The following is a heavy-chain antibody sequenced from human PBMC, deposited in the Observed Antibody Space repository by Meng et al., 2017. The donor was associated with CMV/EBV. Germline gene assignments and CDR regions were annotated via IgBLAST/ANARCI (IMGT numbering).Heavy chain of an antibody. V-gene: IGHV3-7*01. J-gene: IGHJ5*02. CDR1: GFTVSSYW. D-gene: IGHD2-15*01. Sequence: GESLQISCAASGFTVSSYWMSWVRQAPGKGLEWVANIKQDGSEKYYVDSVKGRFTISRDNAKNSLYLQMNSLRAEDTAVYYCARYSAGYCSGGSCNWFDPWGQGTLVTVSS. CDR2: IKQDGSEK. CDR3: ARYSAGYCSGGSCNWFDP.